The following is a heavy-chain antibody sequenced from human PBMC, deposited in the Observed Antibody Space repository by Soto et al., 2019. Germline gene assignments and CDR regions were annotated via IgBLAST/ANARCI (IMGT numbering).Heavy chain of an antibody. CDR1: GFSLSNARMG. D-gene: IGHD6-13*01. Sequence: QVTLKESGPVLVKPTETLTLTCTVSGFSLSNARMGVSWIRQPPGKALEWLAHIFSNDEKSYSTSLKSRLTISKDTSKSQVVLTMTNMDPVDTATYYCARTDAGYSSSWYVDYFDYWGQGTLVTVSS. J-gene: IGHJ4*02. V-gene: IGHV2-26*01. CDR2: IFSNDEK. CDR3: ARTDAGYSSSWYVDYFDY.